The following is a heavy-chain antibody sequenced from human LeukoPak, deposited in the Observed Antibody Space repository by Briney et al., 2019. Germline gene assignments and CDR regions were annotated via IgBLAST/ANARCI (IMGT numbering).Heavy chain of an antibody. D-gene: IGHD5-24*01. CDR2: VNNNEGTT. CDR3: VRGWRNMDV. J-gene: IGHJ6*02. Sequence: PAGSLRLSCSASGFIFTSYPMHWVRQAPGKGLEYVAVVNNNEGTTYYADSVMGRFTISRDNSKNTLYLQMSSLRPEDTAVYYCVRGWRNMDVWGQGTTVTVSS. CDR1: GFIFTSYP. V-gene: IGHV3-64D*06.